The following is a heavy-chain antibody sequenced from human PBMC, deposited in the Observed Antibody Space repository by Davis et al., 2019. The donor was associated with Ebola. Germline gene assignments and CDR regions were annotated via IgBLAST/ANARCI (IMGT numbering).Heavy chain of an antibody. V-gene: IGHV4-34*09. J-gene: IGHJ3*02. CDR3: ARGPMIVGASGAFDI. D-gene: IGHD3-22*01. Sequence: SQTLSLTCAVYGGSFSGYYWSWIRQPPGKGLEWIGEINHSGSTNYNPSLKSRVTISVDTSKNQFSLKLSSVTAADTAVYYCARGPMIVGASGAFDIWGQGTMVTVSS. CDR1: GGSFSGYY. CDR2: INHSGST.